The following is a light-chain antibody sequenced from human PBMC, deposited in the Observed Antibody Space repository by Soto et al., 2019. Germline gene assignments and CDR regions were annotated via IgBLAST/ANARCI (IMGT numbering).Light chain of an antibody. CDR1: RSIFYSSNNKNF. Sequence: DLVMTQSPDSLAVSLGERATINCKSSRSIFYSSNNKNFLAWYQQKPGQPPKLLIYWASTRESGVPDRFSGSESGTDFTLTISSLQAEDVAAYYCQQYYDTPPTFGGGTKVDIK. J-gene: IGKJ4*01. V-gene: IGKV4-1*01. CDR3: QQYYDTPPT. CDR2: WAS.